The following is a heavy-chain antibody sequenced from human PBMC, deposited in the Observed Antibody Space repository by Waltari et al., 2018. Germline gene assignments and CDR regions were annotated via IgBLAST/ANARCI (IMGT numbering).Heavy chain of an antibody. D-gene: IGHD4-17*01. J-gene: IGHJ5*02. Sequence: QVQLQESGPGLVKPSETLSLTCTVSGGSISSHYWSWIRQPPGKGLEWIGYIYYSGSTTYNPSLKSRVTISVDTSKNQFSLKLSSVTAADTAVYYCARLSGGDYFNWFDPWGQGTLVTVSS. CDR3: ARLSGGDYFNWFDP. CDR2: IYYSGST. V-gene: IGHV4-59*11. CDR1: GGSISSHY.